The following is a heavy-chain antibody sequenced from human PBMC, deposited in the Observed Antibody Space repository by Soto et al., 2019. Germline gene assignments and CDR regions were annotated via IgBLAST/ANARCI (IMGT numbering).Heavy chain of an antibody. J-gene: IGHJ4*02. CDR1: GDSISSSSYY. CDR3: ARGVRYQLLFPLGYFDY. D-gene: IGHD2-2*01. V-gene: IGHV4-39*01. CDR2: IYYSGNT. Sequence: SETLSLTCTVSGDSISSSSYYWGWIRQPPGKGLEWIGIIYYSGNTYYNPSLKSRVTMSVDTSKNQFSLNLNSVTAADTALYYCARGVRYQLLFPLGYFDYWGQGTLVTVSS.